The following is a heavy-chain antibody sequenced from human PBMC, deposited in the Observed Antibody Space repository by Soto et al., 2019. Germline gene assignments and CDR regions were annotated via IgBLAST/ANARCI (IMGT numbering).Heavy chain of an antibody. V-gene: IGHV1-18*01. CDR2: ISAYNGNT. Sequence: ASVKFSCKASGYTFTSYGISWVRQAPGQGLEWMGWISAYNGNTNYAQKLQGRVTMTTDTSTSTAYMELRSLRSDDTAVYYCARIPLPYDSSGYFDYWGQGTLVTVSS. CDR3: ARIPLPYDSSGYFDY. CDR1: GYTFTSYG. J-gene: IGHJ4*02. D-gene: IGHD3-22*01.